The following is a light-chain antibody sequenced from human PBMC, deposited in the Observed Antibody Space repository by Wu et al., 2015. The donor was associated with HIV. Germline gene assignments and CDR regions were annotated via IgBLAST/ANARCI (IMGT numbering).Light chain of an antibody. V-gene: IGKV1-39*01. J-gene: IGKJ3*01. CDR3: QETYSLT. Sequence: DIQMTQSPSSLSASVGDRVTITCRASQYIDIYLNWYQQTPGKAPKLLIYTASSLQSGVPPRFSGSGSGTDFTLTISSLQPEDFATYYCQETYSLTFGPGTKVDTK. CDR2: TAS. CDR1: QYIDIY.